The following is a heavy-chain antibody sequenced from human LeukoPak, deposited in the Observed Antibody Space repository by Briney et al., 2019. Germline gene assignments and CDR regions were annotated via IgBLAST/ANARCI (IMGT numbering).Heavy chain of an antibody. CDR1: GFTVSSNY. CDR2: IYSGGST. D-gene: IGHD1-1*01. J-gene: IGHJ4*02. V-gene: IGHV3-53*01. CDR3: ARGITNWNDVYYFDY. Sequence: GGPLRLSCAASGFTVSSNYMSWVRQAPGKGLEWVSVIYSGGSTYYADSVKGRFTISRDNSKNTLYLQMNSLRAEDTAVYYCARGITNWNDVYYFDYWGQGTLVTVSS.